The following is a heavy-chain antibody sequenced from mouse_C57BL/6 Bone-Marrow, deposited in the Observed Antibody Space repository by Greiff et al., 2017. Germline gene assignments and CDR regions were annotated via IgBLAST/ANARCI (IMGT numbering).Heavy chain of an antibody. Sequence: QVQLQQSGAELMKPGASVKLSCTATGYTFTGYWIEWVKQRPGHGLEWIGAILPGGGSTNYNEKFKGKATFTADTSSNTAYMQLSSLTTEDSAIYYCARTGTWNYYAMDYWGQGTSVTVSS. CDR2: ILPGGGST. V-gene: IGHV1-9*01. J-gene: IGHJ4*01. D-gene: IGHD4-1*01. CDR3: ARTGTWNYYAMDY. CDR1: GYTFTGYW.